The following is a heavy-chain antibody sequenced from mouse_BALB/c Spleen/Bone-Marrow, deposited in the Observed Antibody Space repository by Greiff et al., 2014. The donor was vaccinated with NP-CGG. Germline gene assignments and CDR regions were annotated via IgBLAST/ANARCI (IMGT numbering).Heavy chain of an antibody. Sequence: VQGVESGPELVKPGASVRISCKASGYTFTSYYIHWVKQRPGQGLEWIGWIYLGNVNTKYNEKFKGKATLTADKSSSTAYMQLSSLTSEDSAVYFCARSLITTVVANYAMDYWGQGTSVTVSS. CDR2: IYLGNVNT. CDR3: ARSLITTVVANYAMDY. V-gene: IGHV1S56*01. D-gene: IGHD1-1*01. J-gene: IGHJ4*01. CDR1: GYTFTSYY.